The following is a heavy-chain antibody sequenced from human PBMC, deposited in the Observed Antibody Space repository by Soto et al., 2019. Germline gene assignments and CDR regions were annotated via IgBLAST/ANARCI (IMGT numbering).Heavy chain of an antibody. CDR2: ISGSGGST. J-gene: IGHJ4*02. Sequence: EVQLLESGGGLVQPGGSLRLSCAASGFTFSSYAMSWVRQAPGKGLEWVSAISGSGGSTYYADSVKGRFTISRDNSKNTRYLQRNSLRAEDTAVYYCAKEVKQWLAEYDFDYWGQGTLVTVSS. V-gene: IGHV3-23*01. D-gene: IGHD6-19*01. CDR1: GFTFSSYA. CDR3: AKEVKQWLAEYDFDY.